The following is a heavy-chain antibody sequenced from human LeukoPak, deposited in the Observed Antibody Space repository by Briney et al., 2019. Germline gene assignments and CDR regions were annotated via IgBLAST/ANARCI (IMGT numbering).Heavy chain of an antibody. V-gene: IGHV1-8*03. CDR3: ASGGGYKVT. CDR1: GYSFTRYD. Sequence: ASVKVSCKASGYSFTRYDINWVRQATGQGLEWMGWMNPNSGNTGYAQKFQGRVTITRNTSITTAYMELISLRSEDTAVYYCASGGGYKVTWGQGTLVTVSS. D-gene: IGHD5-24*01. CDR2: MNPNSGNT. J-gene: IGHJ5*02.